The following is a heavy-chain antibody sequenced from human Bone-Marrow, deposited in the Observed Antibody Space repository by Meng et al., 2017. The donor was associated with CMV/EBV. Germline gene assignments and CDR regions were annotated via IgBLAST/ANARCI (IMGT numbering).Heavy chain of an antibody. D-gene: IGHD4-17*01. J-gene: IGHJ5*02. CDR3: ARHLPKYSDPLSFYL. CDR2: IYPGNSDI. Sequence: GESLKISCQGSGFRFTQYWIGWVRQMPGKGLEWMGIIYPGNSDIRYSPSFQGLVTLSADRSISTAYLQWRGLEASDTAIYYCARHLPKYSDPLSFYLWGQGTLVAASS. CDR1: GFRFTQYW. V-gene: IGHV5-51*01.